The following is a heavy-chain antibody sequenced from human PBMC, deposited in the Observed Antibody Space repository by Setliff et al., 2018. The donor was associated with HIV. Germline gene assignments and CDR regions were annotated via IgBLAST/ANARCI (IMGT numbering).Heavy chain of an antibody. CDR3: VREYSGVYPDFSFYIDV. D-gene: IGHD5-12*01. CDR2: IYTSGST. V-gene: IGHV4-61*09. Sequence: SETLSLTCTVPGGSIYSGTYYWSWIRQPAGKGLEWIGHIYTSGSTNYNPSLKSRVTMSVDMSKNQFSLRLRSVTAADMAVYYCVREYSGVYPDFSFYIDVWGKGTTVTVSS. J-gene: IGHJ6*03. CDR1: GGSIYSGTYY.